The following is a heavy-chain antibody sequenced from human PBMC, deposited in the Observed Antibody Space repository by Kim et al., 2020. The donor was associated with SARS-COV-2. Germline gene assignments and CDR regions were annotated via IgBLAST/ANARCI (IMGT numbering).Heavy chain of an antibody. Sequence: PSLKSRVTISVDPSKNQFSLKLSSVTAADTAVYYCARGRGVARGGWFDPWGQGTLVTVSS. J-gene: IGHJ5*02. V-gene: IGHV4-34*01. CDR3: ARGRGVARGGWFDP. D-gene: IGHD3-3*01.